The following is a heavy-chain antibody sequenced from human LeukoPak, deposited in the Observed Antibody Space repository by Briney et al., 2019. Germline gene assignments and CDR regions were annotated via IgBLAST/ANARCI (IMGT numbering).Heavy chain of an antibody. CDR2: IYYSGCT. CDR1: GRPISSYH. D-gene: IGHD2-2*01. J-gene: IGHJ6*04. V-gene: IGHV4-59*01. CDR3: ARGVRSTSWGYYYGMDV. Sequence: SETLSLTCTLSGRPISSYHSSWLRQPPGKALEWIGYIYYSGCTNYNPSLKSRVTISVDTSKNQFSLKLSSVTAADTAVYYCARGVRSTSWGYYYGMDVWGKGTTVTVSS.